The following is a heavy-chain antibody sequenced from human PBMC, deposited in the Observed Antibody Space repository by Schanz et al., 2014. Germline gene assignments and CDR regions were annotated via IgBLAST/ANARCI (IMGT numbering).Heavy chain of an antibody. CDR3: ARGSPENMIRGELDY. J-gene: IGHJ4*02. CDR1: GYTFTNFF. V-gene: IGHV1-46*03. D-gene: IGHD3-10*01. Sequence: QVHLVQSGAEVHKPGASLKISCKASGYTFTNFFLHWVRQAPGQGLEWMGIINPIGGSTTYAQKFRGAVTLTTDTTTDTAYLELTSLGSEDTAVYYSARGSPENMIRGELDYWGQGTLVTVSS. CDR2: INPIGGST.